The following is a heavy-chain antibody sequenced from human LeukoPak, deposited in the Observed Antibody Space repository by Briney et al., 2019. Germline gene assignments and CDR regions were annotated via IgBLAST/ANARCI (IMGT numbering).Heavy chain of an antibody. CDR1: GFTLSSYS. J-gene: IGHJ3*02. CDR2: ISSSSSYI. CDR3: ARDLSGSYFDASDI. D-gene: IGHD1-26*01. V-gene: IGHV3-21*01. Sequence: GGSLRLSCAASGFTLSSYSMNWVRQAPGKGLEWVSSISSSSSYIYYADSVKGRFTISRDNAKNSLYLQMNSLRAEDTAVYYCARDLSGSYFDASDIWGQGTMVTVSS.